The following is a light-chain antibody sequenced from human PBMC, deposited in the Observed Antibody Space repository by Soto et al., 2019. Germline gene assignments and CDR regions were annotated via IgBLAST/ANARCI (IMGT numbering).Light chain of an antibody. CDR3: QQYGDSPT. CDR1: QSISSNY. V-gene: IGKV3-20*01. J-gene: IGKJ1*01. Sequence: EIVLTQSPGTLSLSPVEIATLSCSASQSISSNYVAWYQQKPGQAPRLLIYDASTRATGIPNRYSGSGSGTDFTLTISRLEPEDFAVFYCQQYGDSPTCGQGTKGDIK. CDR2: DAS.